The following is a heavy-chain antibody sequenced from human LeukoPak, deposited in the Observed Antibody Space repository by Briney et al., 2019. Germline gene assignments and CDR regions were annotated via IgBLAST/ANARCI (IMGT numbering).Heavy chain of an antibody. CDR3: SRNGEYAADS. CDR2: FHHSGRT. V-gene: IGHV4-4*02. CDR1: GYSISSGWW. Sequence: PSETLSLTCAVSGYSISSGWWWSWVRQPPAKGLEWIGEFHHSGRTNYNPSPNSRVTISVDKTKNQFSLMQTSVTAADTALFYSSRNGEYAADSWGEGTLLTVSS. J-gene: IGHJ4*02. D-gene: IGHD2-2*01.